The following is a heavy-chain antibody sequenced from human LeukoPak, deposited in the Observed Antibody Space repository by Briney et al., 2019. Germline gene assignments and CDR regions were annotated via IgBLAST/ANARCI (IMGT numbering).Heavy chain of an antibody. CDR3: AKDGYSYGWSPDY. CDR2: ISWNSGSI. J-gene: IGHJ4*02. V-gene: IGHV3-9*01. D-gene: IGHD5-18*01. CDR1: GFTFSSYA. Sequence: GGSLRLSCAASGFTFSSYAMHWVRQAPGKGLEWVSGISWNSGSIGYADSVKGRFTISRDNAKNSLYLQMNSLRAEDTALYYCAKDGYSYGWSPDYWGQGTLVTVSS.